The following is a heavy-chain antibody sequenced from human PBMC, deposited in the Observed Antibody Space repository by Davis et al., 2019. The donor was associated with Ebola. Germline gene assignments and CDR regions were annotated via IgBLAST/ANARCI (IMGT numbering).Heavy chain of an antibody. J-gene: IGHJ6*02. Sequence: HTGESLRLSCAASGFSFSSTWMHWVRQAPGKGLVWVSRIHSDGTSTIYTDSVKGRFTISRDNSKNTLYLQMNSLRAEDTAVYYCARAMGTMVRGVIIYYYGMDVWGQGTTVTVSS. D-gene: IGHD3-10*01. CDR2: IHSDGTST. V-gene: IGHV3-74*01. CDR1: GFSFSSTW. CDR3: ARAMGTMVRGVIIYYYGMDV.